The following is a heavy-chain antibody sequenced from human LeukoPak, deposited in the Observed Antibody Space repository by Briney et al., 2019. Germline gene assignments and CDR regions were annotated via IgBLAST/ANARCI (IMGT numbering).Heavy chain of an antibody. CDR2: IYYSGST. CDR3: ARHVVGFTGVFDY. CDR1: GGSISSGGYS. V-gene: IGHV4-30-4*07. D-gene: IGHD1-26*01. Sequence: SQTLSLTCAVSGGSISSGGYSWSCIRQPPGKGLECIGYIYYSGSTNYNPSLKSRVTISVDTSKNQFSLKLSSVTAADTAVYYCARHVVGFTGVFDYWGQGTLVTVSS. J-gene: IGHJ4*02.